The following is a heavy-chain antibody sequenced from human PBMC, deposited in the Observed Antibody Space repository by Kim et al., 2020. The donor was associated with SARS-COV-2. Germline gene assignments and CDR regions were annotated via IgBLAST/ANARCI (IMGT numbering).Heavy chain of an antibody. CDR1: GFTFSSYA. CDR2: ISYDGSNK. CDR3: ARDVLRYFDWILFPPRNFDY. J-gene: IGHJ4*02. Sequence: GGSLRLSCAASGFTFSSYAMHWVRQAPGKGLEWVAVISYDGSNKYYADSVKGRFTISRDNSKNTLYLQMNSLRAEDTAVYYCARDVLRYFDWILFPPRNFDYWGQGTLVTVSS. V-gene: IGHV3-30-3*01. D-gene: IGHD3-9*01.